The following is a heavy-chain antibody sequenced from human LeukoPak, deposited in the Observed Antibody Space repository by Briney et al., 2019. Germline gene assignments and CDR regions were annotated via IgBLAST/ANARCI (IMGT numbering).Heavy chain of an antibody. D-gene: IGHD5-24*01. CDR2: ISSSGTTI. CDR3: ARETRVRWTDY. V-gene: IGHV3-11*04. J-gene: IGHJ4*02. Sequence: GGSLRLSCAASGFTFSDYYMSWIRQAPGKGLELLSYISSSGTTIYYADSVKGRFTISRDNAKNSLYLQMNSLRAEDTAVYYCARETRVRWTDYWGQGILVTVSS. CDR1: GFTFSDYY.